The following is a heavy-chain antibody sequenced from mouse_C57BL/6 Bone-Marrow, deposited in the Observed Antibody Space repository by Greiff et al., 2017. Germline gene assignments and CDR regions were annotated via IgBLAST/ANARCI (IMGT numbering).Heavy chain of an antibody. D-gene: IGHD2-2*01. CDR1: GYTFTSYG. Sequence: QVQLKQSGAELVRPGASVKLSCKASGYTFTSYGISWVKQRPGQGLEWIGEIYPRSGSTYYNEKFKGKATLTADKSSSTAYMELSSLTSEDSAVYFWARARDTMVKDWYFDVWGTGTTVTVSS. CDR2: IYPRSGST. V-gene: IGHV1-81*01. CDR3: ARARDTMVKDWYFDV. J-gene: IGHJ1*03.